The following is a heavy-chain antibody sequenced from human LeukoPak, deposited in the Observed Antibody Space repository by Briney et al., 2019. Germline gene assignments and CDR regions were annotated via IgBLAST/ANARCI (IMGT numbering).Heavy chain of an antibody. CDR2: INSGGSST. CDR1: GFTFSSYW. Sequence: GGSLSLSCAASGFTFSSYWRRWVRQAPGKGLVWVSRINSGGSSTSYADSVKGRFTISRDNAKNTLHLQMNSLRVEDTAVYYCARWGVWGSHRPIDHWGQGTLVTVSS. D-gene: IGHD3-16*02. J-gene: IGHJ4*02. CDR3: ARWGVWGSHRPIDH. V-gene: IGHV3-74*01.